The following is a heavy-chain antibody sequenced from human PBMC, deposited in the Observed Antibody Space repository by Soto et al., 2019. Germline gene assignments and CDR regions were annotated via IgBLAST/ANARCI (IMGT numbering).Heavy chain of an antibody. CDR3: ARLTMVRGVIHDAFDI. D-gene: IGHD3-10*01. CDR2: IYYSGRT. J-gene: IGHJ3*02. V-gene: IGHV4-59*08. CDR1: GGSISSYY. Sequence: ASETLSLTCTVSGGSISSYYWSWIRQPPGKGLEWIGYIYYSGRTKYNPSLKRRDNISEDTSKNQYSMKKNSVTAADTAVYYCARLTMVRGVIHDAFDIWGQGTMVTVSS.